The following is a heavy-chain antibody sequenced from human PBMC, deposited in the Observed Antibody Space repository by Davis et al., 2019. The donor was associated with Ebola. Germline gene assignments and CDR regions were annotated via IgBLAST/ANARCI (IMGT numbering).Heavy chain of an antibody. V-gene: IGHV5-10-1*01. CDR1: GYSFGSYW. CDR2: IDPSDSYT. CDR3: ARYYYDSLGAFDI. Sequence: GGSLRLSCNGSGYSFGSYWITWVRQMPGKGLEWMGRIDPSDSYTNYSPSFQGHVTISADKSISTAYLQWSSLKASDTAMYYCARYYYDSLGAFDIWGQGTMVTVSS. D-gene: IGHD3-22*01. J-gene: IGHJ3*02.